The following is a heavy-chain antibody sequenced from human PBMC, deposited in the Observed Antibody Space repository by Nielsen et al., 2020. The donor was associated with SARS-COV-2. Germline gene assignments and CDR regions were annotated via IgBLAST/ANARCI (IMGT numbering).Heavy chain of an antibody. Sequence: SVKVSCKASGGTFSSYAISWVRQAPGQGLEWMGGIIPIFGTANYAQKFQGRVTITADKSTSTAYMELSSLRSEDTAVYYCASPGGYSGYGGGYYFDYWGQGTLVTVSS. J-gene: IGHJ4*02. CDR1: GGTFSSYA. V-gene: IGHV1-69*06. D-gene: IGHD5-12*01. CDR3: ASPGGYSGYGGGYYFDY. CDR2: IIPIFGTA.